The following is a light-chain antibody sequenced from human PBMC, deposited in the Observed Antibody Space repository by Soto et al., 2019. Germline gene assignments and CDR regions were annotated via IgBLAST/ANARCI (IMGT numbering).Light chain of an antibody. CDR2: GAS. V-gene: IGKV3D-15*01. J-gene: IGKJ4*01. CDR3: QQDNKWTLT. Sequence: TQSLAPVSWSPAEKAALPCRASQSVSSYLAWYQQKPGQAPRLLIYGASTRATGIPARFSGSGSGTEFTLTISSLQSEDFAVYYCQQDNKWTLTFGGGTKVDIK. CDR1: QSVSSY.